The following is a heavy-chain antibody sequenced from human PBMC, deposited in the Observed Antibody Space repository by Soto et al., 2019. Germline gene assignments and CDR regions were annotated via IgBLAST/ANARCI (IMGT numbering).Heavy chain of an antibody. J-gene: IGHJ4*02. Sequence: GGSLRLSCAASGFTFSNAWMNWVRQAPGKGLEWVGRIKSKHDGGTTDYAAPVKGRFTISRDDSKNTLYLQMNSLKTEDTAVYYCTTLYDFWSGYYSRDYWGQGTLVTVSS. V-gene: IGHV3-15*07. D-gene: IGHD3-3*01. CDR3: TTLYDFWSGYYSRDY. CDR1: GFTFSNAW. CDR2: IKSKHDGGTT.